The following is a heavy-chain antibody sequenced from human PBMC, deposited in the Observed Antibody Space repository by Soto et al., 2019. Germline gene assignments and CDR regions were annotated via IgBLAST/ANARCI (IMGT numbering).Heavy chain of an antibody. D-gene: IGHD6-25*01. CDR2: IYHSGST. V-gene: IGHV4-30-2*01. CDR3: SRSRSYDY. J-gene: IGHJ4*02. Sequence: SETLSLTCAVSGGSISSGGYSWSWIRQPPGKGLEWIGYIYHSGSTYYNPSLKSRVTISRDDSKSIAYLQMNSLKTEDTAVYYCSRSRSYDYWGQGTLVTVSS. CDR1: GGSISSGGYS.